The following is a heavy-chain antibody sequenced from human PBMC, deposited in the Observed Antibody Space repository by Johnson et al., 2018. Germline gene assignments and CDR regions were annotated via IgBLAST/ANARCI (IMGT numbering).Heavy chain of an antibody. CDR2: IYSGGST. CDR3: ATDPSVFQH. CDR1: GFTVSSNY. Sequence: VQLVESGGGLIQPGGSLRLSCAASGFTVSSNYMTWVRQAPGKGLEGVSVIYSGGSTYYADSVKGRFTISSDSSKNTLYLQMNSLRAEDTAVYYCATDPSVFQHWGQGTLVTVSS. V-gene: IGHV3-53*01. J-gene: IGHJ1*01.